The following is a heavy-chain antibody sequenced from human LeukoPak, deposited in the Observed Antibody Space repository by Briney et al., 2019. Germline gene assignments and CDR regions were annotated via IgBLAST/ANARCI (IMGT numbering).Heavy chain of an antibody. CDR3: ARASCSGGSCYSDYYYGMDV. Sequence: GGSLRLSCAASGFTFDDYGMSWVRQAPGKGLEWVSGINWNGGSTSYADSVKGRFTISRDNAKNSLYLQMNSLRAEDTALYYCARASCSGGSCYSDYYYGMDVWGQGTTVTVSS. V-gene: IGHV3-20*04. J-gene: IGHJ6*02. CDR1: GFTFDDYG. D-gene: IGHD2-15*01. CDR2: INWNGGST.